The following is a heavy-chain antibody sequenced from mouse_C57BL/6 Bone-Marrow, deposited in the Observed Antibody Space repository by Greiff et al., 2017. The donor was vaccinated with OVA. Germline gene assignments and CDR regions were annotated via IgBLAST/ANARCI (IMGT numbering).Heavy chain of an antibody. D-gene: IGHD2-2*01. CDR2: IHPNSGSI. V-gene: IGHV1-64*01. Sequence: QVQLQQPGAELVKPGASVKLSCKASGYTFTSYWMHWVQQRPGQGLEWIGLIHPNSGSINYNEKFKSKVTLTVDKSSSTAYMQLSSLTSEDSAFYYCTARLWLRRTGYCYAMDYWGQGTSVTVSS. CDR3: TARLWLRRTGYCYAMDY. J-gene: IGHJ4*01. CDR1: GYTFTSYW.